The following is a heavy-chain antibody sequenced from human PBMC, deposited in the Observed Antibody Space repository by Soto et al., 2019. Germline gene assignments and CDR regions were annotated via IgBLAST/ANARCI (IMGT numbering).Heavy chain of an antibody. Sequence: EVQLVESGGGLVQPGGSLRLSCAASGFTVSSNYMSWVRQAPGKGLEWVPVIYSGGSTYYADSVKGRFTISRHNSNNTLYLPMNTLRAEDTAVYFCARSMAAAGARHSLGYWGQGTLVTVSS. CDR2: IYSGGST. CDR1: GFTVSSNY. D-gene: IGHD6-13*01. V-gene: IGHV3-53*04. CDR3: ARSMAAAGARHSLGY. J-gene: IGHJ4*02.